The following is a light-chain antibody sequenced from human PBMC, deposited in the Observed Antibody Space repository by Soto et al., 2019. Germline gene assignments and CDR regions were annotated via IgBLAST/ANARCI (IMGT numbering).Light chain of an antibody. J-gene: IGLJ7*01. CDR2: DVT. CDR3: CSHSASYTFV. V-gene: IGLV2-11*01. Sequence: QSVLTQPRSVSGSPGQSVTISCTGTSSDVGGYNCVSWFQQYPGKAPQLMIYDVTQRPSGVPDRFSGSKSSNTASLTISGLQAEDEADYYCCSHSASYTFVFGTGTQLTVL. CDR1: SSDVGGYNC.